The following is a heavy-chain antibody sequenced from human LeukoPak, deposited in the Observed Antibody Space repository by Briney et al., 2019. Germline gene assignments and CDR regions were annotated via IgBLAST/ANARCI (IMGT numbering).Heavy chain of an antibody. CDR2: IYPNGDT. D-gene: IGHD1-26*01. CDR1: GFTVSDIY. V-gene: IGHV3-66*02. J-gene: IGHJ5*02. CDR3: ARRVGPTTQWFDP. Sequence: GGSLRLSCAVSGFTVSDIYMSWVRQAPGKGLEWVSVIYPNGDTYYADSVKGRSTTSRDNSKNTVYLRMNSLRAEDTALYYCARRVGPTTQWFDPWGQGTLVTVSS.